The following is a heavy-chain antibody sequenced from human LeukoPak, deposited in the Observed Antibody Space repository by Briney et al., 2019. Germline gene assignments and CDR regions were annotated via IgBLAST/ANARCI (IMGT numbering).Heavy chain of an antibody. CDR3: ARSPHLYYYDSSGYYGDAFDI. CDR2: ISSSSSYI. Sequence: GGSLRLSCAASGFTFDDYAMHWVRQAPGKGLEWVSSISSSSSYIYYADSVKGRFTISRDNAKNSLYLQMNSLRAEDTAVYYCARSPHLYYYDSSGYYGDAFDIWGQGTMVTVSS. CDR1: GFTFDDYA. D-gene: IGHD3-22*01. V-gene: IGHV3-21*01. J-gene: IGHJ3*02.